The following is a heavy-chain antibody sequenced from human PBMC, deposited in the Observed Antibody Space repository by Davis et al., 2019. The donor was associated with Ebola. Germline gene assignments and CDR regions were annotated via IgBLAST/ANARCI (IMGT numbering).Heavy chain of an antibody. J-gene: IGHJ4*02. V-gene: IGHV3-21*04. CDR3: TDSPWAVAGYLDY. CDR2: ISSSSYYI. D-gene: IGHD6-19*01. CDR1: GFTFSSYD. Sequence: GESLKISCAASGFTFSSYDMNWVRQAPGKGLEWVSSISSSSYYIYYADSLKGRFTISRDSAKNSVYLQMNSLKTEDTAVYYCTDSPWAVAGYLDYWGQGTLVTVSS.